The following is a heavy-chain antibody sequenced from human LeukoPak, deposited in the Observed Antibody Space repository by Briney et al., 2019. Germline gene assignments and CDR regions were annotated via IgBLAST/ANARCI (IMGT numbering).Heavy chain of an antibody. Sequence: ASVKVSCKVSGYTLTELSMHWVRQAPGKGLEWMGGFDPEDGETIYAQKFQGRVTMTEDTSTDIAYMELSSLRSEDTAVYYCATDSSYDILTGYPHFDYWGQGTLVTVSS. CDR2: FDPEDGET. D-gene: IGHD3-9*01. CDR3: ATDSSYDILTGYPHFDY. J-gene: IGHJ4*02. V-gene: IGHV1-24*01. CDR1: GYTLTELS.